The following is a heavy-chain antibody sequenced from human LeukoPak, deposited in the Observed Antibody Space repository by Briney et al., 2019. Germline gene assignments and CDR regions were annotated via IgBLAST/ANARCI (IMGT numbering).Heavy chain of an antibody. CDR3: ARHRGQWLFDYFDY. CDR1: GASISSSSYY. J-gene: IGHJ4*02. V-gene: IGHV4-39*01. D-gene: IGHD6-19*01. CDR2: FFYSGST. Sequence: SETLSLTCTVSGASISSSSYYWGWIRQPPGKGLEWIGSFFYSGSTYYKPSLKSRLTISVDTSKNQFSLNLGSVTAADTAVYYCARHRGQWLFDYFDYWGQGALVTVSS.